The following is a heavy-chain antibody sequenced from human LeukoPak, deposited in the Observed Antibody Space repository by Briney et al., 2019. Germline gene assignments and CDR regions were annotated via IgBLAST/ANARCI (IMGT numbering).Heavy chain of an antibody. J-gene: IGHJ4*02. CDR2: IHPSGGTT. Sequence: ASVKVSCKTSGYTFTSYFVHWVRQAPGQGLEWMGMIHPSGGTTDYAQKFQGRVTMTRDTSTSTVYMELSSLRSEDTAVYYCARDHTVTTYFDYWGQGTLVTVSS. CDR3: ARDHTVTTYFDY. V-gene: IGHV1-46*01. D-gene: IGHD4-17*01. CDR1: GYTFTSYF.